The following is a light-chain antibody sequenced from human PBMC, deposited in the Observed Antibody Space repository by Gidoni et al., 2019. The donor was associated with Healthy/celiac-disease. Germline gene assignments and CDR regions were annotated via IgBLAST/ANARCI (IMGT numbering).Light chain of an antibody. V-gene: IGKV1-33*01. CDR1: QDISNY. CDR3: QQYDNLPS. CDR2: DAS. Sequence: DIQMTQSPSSLSASVGDRVTITCQASQDISNYLNWYQQKPGKAPKLLIYDASNLETGVPSRFSGSGSGTDFTFTISSLQPEDIATYYCQQYDNLPSFAPXTKVDIK. J-gene: IGKJ3*01.